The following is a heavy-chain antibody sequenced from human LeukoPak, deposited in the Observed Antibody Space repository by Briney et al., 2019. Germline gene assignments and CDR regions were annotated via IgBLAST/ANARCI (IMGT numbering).Heavy chain of an antibody. CDR2: FDPEDGET. Sequence: ASVKVSCKASGYTFTGYYMHWVRQAPGKGLEWMGGFDPEDGETIYAQKFQGRVTMTEDTSTDTAYMELSSLRSEDTAVYYCATESGWYREGNWFDPWGQGTLVTVSS. D-gene: IGHD6-19*01. CDR1: GYTFTGYY. V-gene: IGHV1-24*01. CDR3: ATESGWYREGNWFDP. J-gene: IGHJ5*02.